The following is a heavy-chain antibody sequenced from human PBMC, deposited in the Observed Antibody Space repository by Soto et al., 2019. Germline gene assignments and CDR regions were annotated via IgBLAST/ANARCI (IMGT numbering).Heavy chain of an antibody. D-gene: IGHD3-3*01. CDR1: GASFSSDDSY. CDR3: ARIGTLLGIVTNNWFDP. Sequence: SETLSLTCTVSGASFSSDDSYWSWIRQPPGKGLEWNAYISYSGTYYNPSLKSRVTTSLDGSKNQISLYLSSVTAADTAVYYCARIGTLLGIVTNNWFDPWGQGTLVTVSS. J-gene: IGHJ5*02. CDR2: ISYSGT. V-gene: IGHV4-30-4*01.